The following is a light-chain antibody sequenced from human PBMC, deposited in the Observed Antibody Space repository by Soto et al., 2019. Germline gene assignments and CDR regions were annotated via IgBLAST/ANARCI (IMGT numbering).Light chain of an antibody. CDR2: AAS. V-gene: IGKV1-12*01. CDR3: LQDHDDSWT. CDR1: QGISSW. J-gene: IGKJ1*01. Sequence: DIQMTQSPSSLSASVGARVTITCRASQGISSWLAWYQQKPGKAPTLLIYAASNLQSGVPSRFRGSRSGTEFTLTGSSLQPEDFATYYCLQDHDDSWTFGQGTKVDIK.